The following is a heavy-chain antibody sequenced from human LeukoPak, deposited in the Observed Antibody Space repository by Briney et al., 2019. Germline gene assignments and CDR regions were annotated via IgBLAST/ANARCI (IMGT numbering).Heavy chain of an antibody. Sequence: PGGSLRLSCAASGFTFSNAWMSWVRQAPGKGLEWVGRIKSKTDGGTTDYAAPVKGRFTISRDDSKNTLYLQMNSLKTEDTAVYYCTTDSPNSSGWYSPHDYWGQGTLVTVPS. CDR3: TTDSPNSSGWYSPHDY. CDR1: GFTFSNAW. J-gene: IGHJ4*02. CDR2: IKSKTDGGTT. V-gene: IGHV3-15*01. D-gene: IGHD6-19*01.